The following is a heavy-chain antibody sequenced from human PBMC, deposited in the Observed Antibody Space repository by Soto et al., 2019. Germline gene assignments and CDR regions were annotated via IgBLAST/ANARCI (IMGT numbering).Heavy chain of an antibody. D-gene: IGHD3-22*01. V-gene: IGHV4-39*02. J-gene: IGHJ4*02. CDR1: GGSISSSSHY. Sequence: QLQLQESGPGLVKPSETLYLTCSVSGGSISSSSHYWGWIRQPPGKGLEWIGSVYYSGNIYHNPSLKSRVNLAIDNSKKYSALRLSSVTAADTAVYYCAGLLTDRRGYYYFDYWGQGTLVTVAS. CDR2: VYYSGNI. CDR3: AGLLTDRRGYYYFDY.